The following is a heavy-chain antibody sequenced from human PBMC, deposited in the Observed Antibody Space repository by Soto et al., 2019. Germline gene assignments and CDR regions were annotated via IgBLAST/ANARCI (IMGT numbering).Heavy chain of an antibody. CDR3: ARDVGSVAGTDYFDY. J-gene: IGHJ4*02. Sequence: QVQLVESGGGVVQPGRSLRLSCAASGFTFCTNVLHWVRQAPGKGLEWVAVMSYDGVTEYYADSVQGRFTISRDNSKNTLYLQMNSLRPEDTAVYYCARDVGSVAGTDYFDYWGQGTLVTVSS. CDR1: GFTFCTNV. CDR2: MSYDGVTE. D-gene: IGHD6-19*01. V-gene: IGHV3-30-3*01.